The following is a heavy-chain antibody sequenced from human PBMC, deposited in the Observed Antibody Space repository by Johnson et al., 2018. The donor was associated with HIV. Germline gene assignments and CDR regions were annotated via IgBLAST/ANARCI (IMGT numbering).Heavy chain of an antibody. Sequence: QVQLVESGGGLVKPGGSLRLSCAASGFTFSSYAMHWVRQAPGKGLEWVAVISYDGSNKYYVASVKGRFTISRDNFKNTLYLQMNSLRAEDTAVYYCAKCPSVSTCDAFDIWGQGTMVTVSS. CDR2: ISYDGSNK. CDR1: GFTFSSYA. D-gene: IGHD6-13*01. V-gene: IGHV3-30-3*02. J-gene: IGHJ3*02. CDR3: AKCPSVSTCDAFDI.